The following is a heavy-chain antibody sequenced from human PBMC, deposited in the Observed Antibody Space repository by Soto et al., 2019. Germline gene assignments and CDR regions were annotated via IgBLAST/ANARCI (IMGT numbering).Heavy chain of an antibody. V-gene: IGHV4-39*01. J-gene: IGHJ5*02. CDR3: ARHWGLGIAANWFDP. CDR1: GGSISSSSYY. D-gene: IGHD6-13*01. CDR2: IYYSGST. Sequence: SETLSLTCTVSGGSISSSSYYWGWIRQPPGKGLEWIGSIYYSGSTYYNPSLKSRVTISVDTSKNQFSLKLSSVTAADTAVYYCARHWGLGIAANWFDPWGQGTLVTVS.